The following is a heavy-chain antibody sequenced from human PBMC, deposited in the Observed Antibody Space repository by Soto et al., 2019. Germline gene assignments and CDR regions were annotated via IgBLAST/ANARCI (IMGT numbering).Heavy chain of an antibody. V-gene: IGHV3-74*01. CDR3: AKAGDWNYVYDF. CDR2: VNSDGSST. Sequence: SGGSLRLSCAASGFTFTHYRIHWVRQAPGKGLVWVSRVNSDGSSTNYADAVKGRLTISRDNSKNMAYLQMNNLTVEDTGVYYCAKAGDWNYVYDFWGQGTLVTVSS. J-gene: IGHJ4*02. CDR1: GFTFTHYR. D-gene: IGHD1-7*01.